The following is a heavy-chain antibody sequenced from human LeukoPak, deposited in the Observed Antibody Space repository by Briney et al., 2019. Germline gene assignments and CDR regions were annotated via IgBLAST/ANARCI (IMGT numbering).Heavy chain of an antibody. Sequence: ASVKVSCKASGYTFTGYYMRWVRQAPGQGLEWMGWINPNSGGTNYAQKFQGWVTMTRDTSISTAYMELSRLRSDDTAVYYCARDIADTSGWYGGYWGQGTLVAVSS. CDR2: INPNSGGT. CDR3: ARDIADTSGWYGGY. CDR1: GYTFTGYY. D-gene: IGHD6-19*01. J-gene: IGHJ4*02. V-gene: IGHV1-2*04.